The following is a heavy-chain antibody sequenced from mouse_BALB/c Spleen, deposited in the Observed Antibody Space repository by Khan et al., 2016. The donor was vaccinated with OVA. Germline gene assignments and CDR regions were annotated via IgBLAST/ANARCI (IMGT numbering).Heavy chain of an antibody. CDR2: ITSGGSYP. Sequence: EVQLQESGGDLVKPGGSLRLSCAASGFTFSSYSMSWVRQTPEKRLEWVATITSGGSYPYYPDSVQGRFTISRDHAKNTLFLQMSSLRSEDTAIDYCTRDRNYYGSSFYFDYWGQGTTLTVSS. CDR1: GFTFSSYS. V-gene: IGHV5-6-4*01. D-gene: IGHD1-1*01. CDR3: TRDRNYYGSSFYFDY. J-gene: IGHJ2*01.